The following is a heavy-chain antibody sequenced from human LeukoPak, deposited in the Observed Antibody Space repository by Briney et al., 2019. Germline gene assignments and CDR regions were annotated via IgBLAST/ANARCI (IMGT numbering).Heavy chain of an antibody. CDR2: IRYDGSNK. CDR3: AKGTDILWFGELPRFDP. CDR1: GFTFSSYG. J-gene: IGHJ5*02. Sequence: GGSLRLSCAASGFTFSSYGMHWVRQAPGKGLEWEAFIRYDGSNKYYADSVKGRFTISRDNSKNTLYLQMNSLRAEDTAVYYCAKGTDILWFGELPRFDPWGQGTLVTVSS. D-gene: IGHD3-10*01. V-gene: IGHV3-30*02.